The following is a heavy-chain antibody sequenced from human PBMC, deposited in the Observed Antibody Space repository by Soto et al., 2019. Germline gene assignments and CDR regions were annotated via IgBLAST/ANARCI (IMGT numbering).Heavy chain of an antibody. D-gene: IGHD3-22*01. J-gene: IGHJ4*02. CDR2: IALDGSVS. V-gene: IGHV3-30*18. CDR1: GFTFNSHG. Sequence: QVQLVESGGSVVQPGRSLRLSCAVSGFTFNSHGMQWVRQAPCKGLEWVAVIALDGSVSYYTDSVKGRFTVSRDNSKSTLYLQMKSLRAEDTSVYYCAKEFRHDNWFFEHWGQGTQVTVSS. CDR3: AKEFRHDNWFFEH.